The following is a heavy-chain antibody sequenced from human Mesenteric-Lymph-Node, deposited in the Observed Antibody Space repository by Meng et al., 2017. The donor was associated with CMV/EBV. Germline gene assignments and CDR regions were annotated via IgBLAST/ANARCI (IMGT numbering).Heavy chain of an antibody. D-gene: IGHD2-2*01. CDR3: AREQGDIVVVPAAGDAFDI. J-gene: IGHJ3*02. CDR1: GGSISSSSYY. Sequence: ESLKISCTVSGGSISSSSYYWGWIRQPPGKGLEWIGSIYYSGSTYYNPSLKSRVTISVDTSKNQFSLKLSSVTAADTAVYYCAREQGDIVVVPAAGDAFDIWGQGTMVTVSS. CDR2: IYYSGST. V-gene: IGHV4-39*07.